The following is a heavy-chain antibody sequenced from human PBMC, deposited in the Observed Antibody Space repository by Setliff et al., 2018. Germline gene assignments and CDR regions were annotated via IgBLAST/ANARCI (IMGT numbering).Heavy chain of an antibody. D-gene: IGHD1-7*01. J-gene: IGHJ2*01. V-gene: IGHV4-59*02. CDR3: ARSRTTAVKGGVFAV. CDR2: INYSGST. CDR1: GGAVSGDY. Sequence: KPSETLSLTCSVSGGAVSGDYWTWIRQPPGKGLEYIGYINYSGSTNYNPSLKSRVTISGDTSKNQVSLRLSSVTAADTAVYYCARSRTTAVKGGVFAVWGRGTLVTVSS.